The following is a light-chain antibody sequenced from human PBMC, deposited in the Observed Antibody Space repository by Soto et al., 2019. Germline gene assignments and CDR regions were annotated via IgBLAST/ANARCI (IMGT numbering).Light chain of an antibody. V-gene: IGKV3D-15*01. Sequence: EIVLTQSPVTLSLSPGEVATLSCRASQIVSVNSLAWYQQKPGQPPRLVISGASTRAPGIPARFSGFGSGTDFTLTISSLQSEDFAIYYCQQYNNWPAITFGQGTRLEIK. J-gene: IGKJ5*01. CDR2: GAS. CDR3: QQYNNWPAIT. CDR1: QIVSVN.